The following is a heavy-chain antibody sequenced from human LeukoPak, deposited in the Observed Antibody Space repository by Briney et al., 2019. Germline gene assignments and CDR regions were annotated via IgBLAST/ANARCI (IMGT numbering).Heavy chain of an antibody. J-gene: IGHJ5*02. CDR1: GGSISSYH. V-gene: IGHV4-59*01. CDR3: ARGGLIAAAGTFWFDP. Sequence: SETLSLTCTVSGGSISSYHWSWIRQPPGKGLEWIGYIYYRGSTNYNPSLKSRVTISVDTSKNQFSLKLNSVTAADTAVYYCARGGLIAAAGTFWFDPWGQGTLVTVSS. CDR2: IYYRGST. D-gene: IGHD6-13*01.